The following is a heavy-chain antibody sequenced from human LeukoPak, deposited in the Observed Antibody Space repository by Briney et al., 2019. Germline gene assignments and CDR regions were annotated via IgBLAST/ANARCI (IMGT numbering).Heavy chain of an antibody. D-gene: IGHD3-3*01. Sequence: ASVKVSCTASGYTFTGYYMHWVRQAPGQGLEWMGWINPNSGGTNYAQKFQGRVTMTRDTSISTAYMELSRLRSDDTAVYYCAREENYDFWSGYGSYGMDVWGQGTTVTVSS. CDR2: INPNSGGT. CDR3: AREENYDFWSGYGSYGMDV. J-gene: IGHJ6*02. V-gene: IGHV1-2*02. CDR1: GYTFTGYY.